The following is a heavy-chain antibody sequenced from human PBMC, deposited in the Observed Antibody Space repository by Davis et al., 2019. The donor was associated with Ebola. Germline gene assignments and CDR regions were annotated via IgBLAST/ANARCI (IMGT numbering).Heavy chain of an antibody. CDR2: VYYSGST. Sequence: SETLSLTCSVYGASFSGYYWNWIRQPPGKGLEWIGYVYYSGSTNYNPPHKSRLTISVDSSKNQFSLKLSSVTAADTAVYYCARGWDSSGWKDWGQGTLVTVSS. V-gene: IGHV4-59*01. J-gene: IGHJ4*02. CDR3: ARGWDSSGWKD. CDR1: GASFSGYY. D-gene: IGHD6-19*01.